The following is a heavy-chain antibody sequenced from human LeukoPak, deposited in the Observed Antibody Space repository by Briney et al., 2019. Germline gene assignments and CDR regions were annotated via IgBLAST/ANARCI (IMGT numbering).Heavy chain of an antibody. J-gene: IGHJ4*02. V-gene: IGHV4-34*01. CDR1: GGSFRGYY. D-gene: IGHD5-24*01. CDR2: INHSGST. Sequence: SETLSLTCAVYGGSFRGYYWSWIRQPPGKGLEGIGEINHSGSTNYNPSLKSRVTISVDTSKNQFSLKLSSVTAADTAVYYCAGGARRDGYNSYWGQGTLVTVSS. CDR3: AGGARRDGYNSY.